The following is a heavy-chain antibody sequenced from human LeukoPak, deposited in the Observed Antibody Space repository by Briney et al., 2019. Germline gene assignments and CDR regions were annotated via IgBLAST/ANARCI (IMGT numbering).Heavy chain of an antibody. CDR1: GFTFSNYW. J-gene: IGHJ4*02. D-gene: IGHD3-3*01. Sequence: GGSLRPSCAASGFTFSNYWMNWVRQAPGKGLEWVANIKKGGSDKYYVGSVKGRFTISRDNAKNSLYLQMNSLGAEDTAVYYCARDGYDFWSGYNVDYWGQGTLVTVSS. CDR3: ARDGYDFWSGYNVDY. CDR2: IKKGGSDK. V-gene: IGHV3-7*01.